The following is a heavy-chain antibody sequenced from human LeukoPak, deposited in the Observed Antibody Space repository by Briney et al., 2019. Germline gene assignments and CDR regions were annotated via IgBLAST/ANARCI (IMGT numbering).Heavy chain of an antibody. J-gene: IGHJ4*02. CDR2: IYYSGST. V-gene: IGHV4-59*01. CDR3: ARSGSNSYYFDY. CDR1: GGSIRSYY. Sequence: SETLSLTCTVSGGSIRSYYWSWIRQPPGKGLEWIGYIYYSGSTNYNPSLKSRVTISVDTSKNQFSLKLSSVTAADTAVYYCARSGSNSYYFDYWGQGTLVTVSS. D-gene: IGHD4-11*01.